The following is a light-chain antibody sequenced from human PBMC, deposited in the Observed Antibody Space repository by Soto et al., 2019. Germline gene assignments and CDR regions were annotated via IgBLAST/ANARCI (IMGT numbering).Light chain of an antibody. Sequence: IQLTQSPSSLSASVGDRVTITCRASQGISSYLAWYQQKPGKAPKLLIYAASTLQSGVPSRFSGSGSGTDFTLTISSLQPEDFATYYCQQLNSYTFTFGPGTKVDIX. J-gene: IGKJ3*01. V-gene: IGKV1-9*01. CDR3: QQLNSYTFT. CDR1: QGISSY. CDR2: AAS.